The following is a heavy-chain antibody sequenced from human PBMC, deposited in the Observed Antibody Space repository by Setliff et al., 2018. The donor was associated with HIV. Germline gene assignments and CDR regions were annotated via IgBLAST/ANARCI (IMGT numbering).Heavy chain of an antibody. V-gene: IGHV1-8*02. CDR1: GYTFNSYD. CDR3: ARSLPQRSYFDY. J-gene: IGHJ4*02. CDR2: MNPNSGNT. D-gene: IGHD1-26*01. Sequence: GASVKVSCKASGYTFNSYDINWVRQATGQGLEWMGWMNPNSGNTGYAQKFQGRVTMTRSTSISTAYMELTSPRSEDTAVYYCARSLPQRSYFDYWGQGTLVTVSS.